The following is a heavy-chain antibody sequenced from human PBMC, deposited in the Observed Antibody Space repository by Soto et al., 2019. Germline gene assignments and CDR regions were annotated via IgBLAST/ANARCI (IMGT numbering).Heavy chain of an antibody. V-gene: IGHV5-10-1*01. CDR2: IDPSDSYT. Sequence: GETLKISCKGSGYSFTSYWISWVRQMPGKGLEWMGRIDPSDSYTNYSPSFKGNVTISADKSISTAYLQWRSLKASDTAMYYCARHGGRMRVINYFDYWGQGALVTVSS. J-gene: IGHJ4*02. CDR1: GYSFTSYW. D-gene: IGHD3-22*01. CDR3: ARHGGRMRVINYFDY.